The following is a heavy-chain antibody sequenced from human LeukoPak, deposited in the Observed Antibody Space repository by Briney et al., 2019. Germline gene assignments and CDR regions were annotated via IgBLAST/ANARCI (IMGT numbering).Heavy chain of an antibody. CDR1: GGSISSYY. D-gene: IGHD6-19*01. CDR2: TYYSGST. CDR3: ARGVSGWEDY. J-gene: IGHJ4*02. V-gene: IGHV4-59*08. Sequence: PSETLSLTCTVSGGSISSYYWSWIRQPPGKGLEWIGYTYYSGSTNYNPSLKSRVTISVDTSKNQFSLKLSSVTAADTAVYYCARGVSGWEDYWGQGTLVTVSS.